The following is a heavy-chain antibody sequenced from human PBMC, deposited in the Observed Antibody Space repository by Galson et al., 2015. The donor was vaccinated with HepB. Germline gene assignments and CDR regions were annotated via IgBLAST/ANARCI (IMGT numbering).Heavy chain of an antibody. D-gene: IGHD1-1*01. CDR2: TSGIGLST. J-gene: IGHJ6*02. V-gene: IGHV3-23*01. CDR1: GVTFNNYA. Sequence: SLRLSCAASGVTFNNYAMNWVRQTPGEGLESVSGTSGIGLSTSYADSVKGRFPVSRDNSKNMMYLQMNSLRPEDTAVYYCANRDNQNYIMDVWGQGTTVTVSS. CDR3: ANRDNQNYIMDV.